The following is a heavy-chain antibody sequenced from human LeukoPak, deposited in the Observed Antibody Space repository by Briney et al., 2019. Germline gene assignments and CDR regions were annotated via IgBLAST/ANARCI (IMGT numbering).Heavy chain of an antibody. D-gene: IGHD2-8*01. CDR2: IHHSGST. Sequence: SETLSLTCTVSGGSISSYYWSWIRQPPGKGLEWIGYIHHSGSTYYNPSLKSRVTISVDRSKNQFSLKLSSVTAADTAVYYCARDVRRDFDYWGQGTLVTVSS. J-gene: IGHJ4*02. CDR1: GGSISSYY. CDR3: ARDVRRDFDY. V-gene: IGHV4-59*12.